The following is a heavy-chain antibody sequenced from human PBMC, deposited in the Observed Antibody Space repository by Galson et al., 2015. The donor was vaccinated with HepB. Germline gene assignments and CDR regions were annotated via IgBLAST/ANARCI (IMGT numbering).Heavy chain of an antibody. CDR2: IYSAGDSGGSI. CDR3: ARGRGTVAGRYHFDY. J-gene: IGHJ4*02. D-gene: IGHD6-19*01. V-gene: IGHV3-NL1*01. CDR1: GFTFSSYG. Sequence: SLRLSCAASGFTFSSYGMHWVRQAPGKGLEWVSIIYSAGDSGGSIYYADSVKGRFTISRDNSKNTVYLQMNSLRAEDTAVYYCARGRGTVAGRYHFDYWGQGTLVTVSS.